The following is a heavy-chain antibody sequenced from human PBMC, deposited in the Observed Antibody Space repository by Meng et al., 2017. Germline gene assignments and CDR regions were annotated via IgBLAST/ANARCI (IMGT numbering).Heavy chain of an antibody. V-gene: IGHV3-21*01. CDR2: ISSSSSYI. J-gene: IGHJ4*02. D-gene: IGHD6-19*01. CDR1: GFTFSSYS. Sequence: GGSLRLSCAASGFTFSSYSMNWVRQAPGKGLEWVSSISSSSSYIYYADSVKGRFTISRDNDKNSLYLQMNSLRAEDTAVYYCARDQRGYSSVVCWGQGTMVTVSS. CDR3: ARDQRGYSSVVC.